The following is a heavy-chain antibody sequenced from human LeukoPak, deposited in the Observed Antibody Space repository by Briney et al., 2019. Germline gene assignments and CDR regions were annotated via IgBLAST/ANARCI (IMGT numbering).Heavy chain of an antibody. J-gene: IGHJ4*02. CDR3: ARDQLGESDY. Sequence: GGSLRLSCAASGFTFSSYWMAWVRQAPGMWLEWVANIKQDGSEKYYVDSVKGRFTISRDNAKNSLYLQMNSLRADDTAVYYCARDQLGESDYWGQGTLVTVSS. V-gene: IGHV3-7*01. CDR1: GFTFSSYW. CDR2: IKQDGSEK. D-gene: IGHD3-10*01.